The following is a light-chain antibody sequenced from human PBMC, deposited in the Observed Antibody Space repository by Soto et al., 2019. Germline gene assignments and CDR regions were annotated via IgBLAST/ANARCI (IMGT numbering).Light chain of an antibody. CDR1: QNIDAW. J-gene: IGKJ4*01. V-gene: IGKV1-5*03. CDR3: QRYNAYPLT. CDR2: KAS. Sequence: DIQMTQSPSTLSASVGDRVTITCRASQNIDAWLAWYQQKPGKAPKVLIYKASSLESGVPSRFSGSGSGTECTLTISSLQPDDSASYDCQRYNAYPLTVGGGTKVDIK.